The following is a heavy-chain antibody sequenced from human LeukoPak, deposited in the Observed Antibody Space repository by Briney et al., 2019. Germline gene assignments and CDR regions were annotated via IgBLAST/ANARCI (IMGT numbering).Heavy chain of an antibody. J-gene: IGHJ1*01. D-gene: IGHD1-14*01. CDR2: ISSNGGST. V-gene: IGHV3-64*04. Sequence: GGSLRLSCSASGFTFSSYAMHWVRQAPGKGLEYVSAISSNGGSTYYADSVKGRFTISRDNSKNTLYLQMNSLRAEDTAVYYCAKGEGRYEAEYFQHWGQGTLVTVSS. CDR1: GFTFSSYA. CDR3: AKGEGRYEAEYFQH.